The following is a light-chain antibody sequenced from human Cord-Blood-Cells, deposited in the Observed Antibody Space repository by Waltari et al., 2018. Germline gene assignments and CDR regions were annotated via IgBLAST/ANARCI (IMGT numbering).Light chain of an antibody. Sequence: DLQLTHPPSLSSASVGDIATITCRASQGISNYLACYQQKPGKAPKLLIYAASTLQSGVPSKFSGSGSGTEFTLTISSLQPEDFATYYCQQHNSYPQTFGQGTKVEIK. CDR1: QGISNY. V-gene: IGKV1-9*01. CDR2: AAS. J-gene: IGKJ1*01. CDR3: QQHNSYPQT.